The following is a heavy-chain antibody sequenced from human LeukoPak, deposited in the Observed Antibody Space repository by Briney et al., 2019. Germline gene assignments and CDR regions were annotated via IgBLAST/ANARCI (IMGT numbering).Heavy chain of an antibody. CDR2: ISAYNGNI. V-gene: IGHV1-18*01. CDR3: ARTIGGSYSAFDY. D-gene: IGHD1-26*01. Sequence: ASVKVSCKASGYPLSSYGISWVRQAPGQGLEWMAWISAYNGNINYAQKLQGRVTMTTDTSTSTAYMELRRLRSDDTAVYYCARTIGGSYSAFDYWGQGTLVTVSS. J-gene: IGHJ4*02. CDR1: GYPLSSYG.